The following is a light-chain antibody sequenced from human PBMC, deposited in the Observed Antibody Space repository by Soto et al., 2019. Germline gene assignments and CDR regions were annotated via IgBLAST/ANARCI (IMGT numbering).Light chain of an antibody. CDR2: AAS. V-gene: IGKV3-20*01. CDR3: QQYGSSPRT. J-gene: IGKJ2*01. Sequence: EVVLTQSPGTLSLSPGDLATLSCRASQSVSSNYLAWYQQKPGKAPRLLIYAASNRATGIPDRFSGGGSGTDFTLTISRLEPEDFAVYYCQQYGSSPRTFGQGTELEI. CDR1: QSVSSNY.